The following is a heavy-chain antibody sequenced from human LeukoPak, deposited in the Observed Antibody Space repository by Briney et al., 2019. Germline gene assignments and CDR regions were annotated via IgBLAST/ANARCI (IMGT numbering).Heavy chain of an antibody. J-gene: IGHJ4*02. Sequence: GGSLRLSCAASGFTSSSYAMSWVRQAPGKGLQWVSAISGSGGSTYYADSVKGRFTISRDNSKNTLYLQMNSLRAGDTAVYYCAKDRLKTFYYDSSPSFDYWGQGTLVTVSS. CDR2: ISGSGGST. V-gene: IGHV3-23*01. D-gene: IGHD3-22*01. CDR1: GFTSSSYA. CDR3: AKDRLKTFYYDSSPSFDY.